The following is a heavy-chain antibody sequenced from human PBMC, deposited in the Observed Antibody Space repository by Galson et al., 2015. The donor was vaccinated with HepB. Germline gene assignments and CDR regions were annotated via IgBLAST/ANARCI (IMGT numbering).Heavy chain of an antibody. CDR1: GGSFSGYY. Sequence: SETLSLTCTVSGGSFSGYYWSWIRQPPGRGLEWVGYIHYSGNTYSSPSLKSRVTISVNTSKNQLSLKLISVTAADTAVYYCARSGYNFETGYHSDYWGQGTLVTVSS. V-gene: IGHV4-59*01. J-gene: IGHJ4*02. CDR3: ARSGYNFETGYHSDY. D-gene: IGHD5-18*01. CDR2: IHYSGNT.